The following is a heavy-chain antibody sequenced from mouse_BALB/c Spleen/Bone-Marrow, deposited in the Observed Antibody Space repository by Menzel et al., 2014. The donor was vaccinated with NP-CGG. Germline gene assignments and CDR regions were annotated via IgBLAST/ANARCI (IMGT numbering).Heavy chain of an antibody. D-gene: IGHD2-1*01. CDR2: IYYSGTI. V-gene: IGHV3-5*02. Sequence: EVHLVESGPGLVEPSQTVSLTCTVTGISITTGNYRWSWIRQFPGNKLEWIGYIYYSGTITYNPSLTSRTTITRDTSRNQFFLEMNSLTAEDTATYYCARYGNYFDYWGQGTTLTVSS. CDR1: GISITTGNYR. CDR3: ARYGNYFDY. J-gene: IGHJ2*01.